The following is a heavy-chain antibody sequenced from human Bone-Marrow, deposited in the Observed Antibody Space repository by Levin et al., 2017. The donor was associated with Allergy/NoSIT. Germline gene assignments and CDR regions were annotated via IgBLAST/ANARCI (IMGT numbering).Heavy chain of an antibody. V-gene: IGHV3-23*01. CDR1: GFSFSSYA. CDR3: AKAHIVVIPAAIRSFDY. J-gene: IGHJ4*02. CDR2: ISVGGGST. Sequence: GESLKISCAASGFSFSSYAMSWVRQAPGKGLEWVSAISVGGGSTYYADAVKGRFTISRDNSKNTLYLQMNRLRVEDTALYYCAKAHIVVIPAAIRSFDYWGQGTLVTVSS. D-gene: IGHD2-2*01.